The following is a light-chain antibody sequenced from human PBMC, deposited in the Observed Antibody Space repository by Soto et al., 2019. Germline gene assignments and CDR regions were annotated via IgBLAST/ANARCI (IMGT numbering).Light chain of an antibody. CDR3: SSYTGSSTWV. CDR2: DVS. CDR1: SSDVGGYNY. V-gene: IGLV2-11*01. J-gene: IGLJ2*01. Sequence: QSALTQPRSVSGSPGQSVTISCTGTSSDVGGYNYVSWYQHHPGEAPKLMIYDVSKRPSGVPDRFSGSKSGNTASLTISGLQAEDEADYYCSSYTGSSTWVFGGGTKLTVL.